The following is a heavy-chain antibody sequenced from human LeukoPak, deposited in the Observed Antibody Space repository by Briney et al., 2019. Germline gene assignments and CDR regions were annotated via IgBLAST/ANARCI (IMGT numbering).Heavy chain of an antibody. J-gene: IGHJ4*02. CDR3: AKGLSSSSKFDY. V-gene: IGHV3-23*01. CDR2: ISGSGGST. D-gene: IGHD6-6*01. CDR1: GFTFSSYE. Sequence: GGSLRLSCVASGFTFSSYEMNWVRQAPGKGLEWVSAISGSGGSTYYADSVKGRFTISRDNSKNTLYLQMNSLRAEDTAVYYCAKGLSSSSKFDYWGQGTLVTVSS.